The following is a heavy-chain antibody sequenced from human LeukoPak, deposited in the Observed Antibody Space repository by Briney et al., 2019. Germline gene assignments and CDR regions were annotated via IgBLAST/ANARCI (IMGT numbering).Heavy chain of an antibody. J-gene: IGHJ3*02. V-gene: IGHV3-30*02. CDR1: GFTVSSNY. CDR2: IRYDGSNK. CDR3: AKDRVGITMIVVVPIDAFDI. D-gene: IGHD3-22*01. Sequence: PGGSLRLSCAASGFTVSSNYMSWVRQAPGKGLEWVAFIRYDGSNKYYADSVKGRFTISRDNSKNTLYLQMNSLRAEDTAVYYCAKDRVGITMIVVVPIDAFDIWGQGTMVTVSS.